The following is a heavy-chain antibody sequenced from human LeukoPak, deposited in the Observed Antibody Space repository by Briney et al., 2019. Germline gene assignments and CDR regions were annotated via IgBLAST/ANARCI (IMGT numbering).Heavy chain of an antibody. CDR3: AGGHSSGYYSNACDI. V-gene: IGHV3-53*01. CDR1: GFTVSSNY. Sequence: GGSLRLSCAASGFTVSSNYMSWVRQAPGKGLEWVSVIYNGGSTFYADSVKGRFPISRDNSKNTLFHQMNSLRAEDTAVYYCAGGHSSGYYSNACDIWGQGTMVTVSS. J-gene: IGHJ3*02. CDR2: IYNGGST. D-gene: IGHD3-22*01.